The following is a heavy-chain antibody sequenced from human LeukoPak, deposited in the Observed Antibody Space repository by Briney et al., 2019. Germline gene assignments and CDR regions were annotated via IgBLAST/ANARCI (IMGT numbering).Heavy chain of an antibody. J-gene: IGHJ4*02. CDR1: GFTFSSYG. CDR2: ISYDGSNK. Sequence: GRSMRLSCAVSGFTFSSYGMHWVRPAPGKGLEWVAVISYDGSNKNYADSVKGRFTISSDNSKHTLYLQMNSLRAEDTAVYYCAGVVPGGPFDYWGQGTLVTVSS. V-gene: IGHV3-30*03. D-gene: IGHD2-2*01. CDR3: AGVVPGGPFDY.